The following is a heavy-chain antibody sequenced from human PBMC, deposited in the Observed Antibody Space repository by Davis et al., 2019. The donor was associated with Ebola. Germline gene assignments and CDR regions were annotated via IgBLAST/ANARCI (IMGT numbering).Heavy chain of an antibody. D-gene: IGHD6-13*01. CDR2: IYYSGST. CDR3: ARARSWVQPFDY. V-gene: IGHV4-59*01. Sequence: PGGSLRLSCTVSGGSISSYYWSWIRQPPGKGLEWIGYIYYSGSTNYNPSLKSRVTISVDTSKNQFSLKLSSVTAADTAVYYCARARSWVQPFDYWGQGTLVTVSS. CDR1: GGSISSYY. J-gene: IGHJ4*02.